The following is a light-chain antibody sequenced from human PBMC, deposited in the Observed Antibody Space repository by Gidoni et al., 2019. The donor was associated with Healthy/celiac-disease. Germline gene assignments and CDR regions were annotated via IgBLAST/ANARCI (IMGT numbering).Light chain of an antibody. CDR2: AAS. J-gene: IGKJ1*01. CDR3: QQSYSTPWT. Sequence: DIQMTQSPSSLSASVGDRVTITCRASQSICSYLNWYQQKPGKAPKLLTYAASSLQSGVPSRFSGSGSGTDFTLTISSLQPEDFATYYCQQSYSTPWTFGQGTKVEIK. CDR1: QSICSY. V-gene: IGKV1-39*01.